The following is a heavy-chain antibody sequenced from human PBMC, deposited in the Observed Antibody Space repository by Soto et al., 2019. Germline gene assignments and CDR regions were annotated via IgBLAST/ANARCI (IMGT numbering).Heavy chain of an antibody. V-gene: IGHV4-38-2*01. D-gene: IGHD4-17*01. CDR2: IYHSGAS. J-gene: IGHJ6*02. CDR3: ARVLSYGDYDYYYYGMDV. Sequence: PSETLSLTGAVSGYSISSGYYWVWIRQTPGKGLEWIGNIYHSGASNYNPSLKSRVSISVDTSKNQFSLKLKSVTAADTAVYYCARVLSYGDYDYYYYGMDVWGQGTTVTVSS. CDR1: GYSISSGYY.